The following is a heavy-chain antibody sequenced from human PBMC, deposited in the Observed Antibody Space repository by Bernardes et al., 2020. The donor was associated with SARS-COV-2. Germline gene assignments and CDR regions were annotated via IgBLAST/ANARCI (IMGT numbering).Heavy chain of an antibody. V-gene: IGHV4-34*01. J-gene: IGHJ6*02. Sequence: SETLSLTCIVYGGSFIGYDWKWIRQPPGKGLEWIGDISRSGRTTYKPSLKTRVTISVDSSKKELSLKLRSVTAADTAVYYCAGALVVAPWGDYYYGMDVWGQGTTVTVSS. CDR2: ISRSGRT. D-gene: IGHD3-22*01. CDR1: GGSFIGYD. CDR3: AGALVVAPWGDYYYGMDV.